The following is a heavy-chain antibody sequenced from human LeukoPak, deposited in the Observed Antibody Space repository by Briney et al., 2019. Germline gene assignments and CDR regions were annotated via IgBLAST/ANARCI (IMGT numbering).Heavy chain of an antibody. CDR3: ARHRTIFGVVPEVGY. Sequence: SETLSLNCTVPGGSLSSSSYYWGWIRQPPGKGLEWIGIIYYSGSTYYKPSLKCRVTISVDTSKNQFSLKLSSVTAADTAVYYCARHRTIFGVVPEVGYWGQGTLVTVSS. CDR2: IYYSGST. CDR1: GGSLSSSSYY. D-gene: IGHD3-3*01. V-gene: IGHV4-39*01. J-gene: IGHJ4*02.